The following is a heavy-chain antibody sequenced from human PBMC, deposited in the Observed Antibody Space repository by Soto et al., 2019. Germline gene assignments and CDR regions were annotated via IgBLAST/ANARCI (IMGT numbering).Heavy chain of an antibody. Sequence: ASVKVSCKASGYTFTSYAMHWVRQAPGQRLEWMGWINAGNGNTKYSQKFQGRVTITRDASASTAYMELSSLRSEDTAVYYCARGTFGYDILTGYSYWGQGTLVTVS. J-gene: IGHJ4*02. D-gene: IGHD3-9*01. CDR1: GYTFTSYA. CDR3: ARGTFGYDILTGYSY. CDR2: INAGNGNT. V-gene: IGHV1-3*01.